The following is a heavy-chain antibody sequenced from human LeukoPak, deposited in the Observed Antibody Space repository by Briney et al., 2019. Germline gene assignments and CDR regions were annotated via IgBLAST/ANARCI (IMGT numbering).Heavy chain of an antibody. CDR2: VSPNNGGT. CDR1: GYLFTGFF. Sequence: ASVKVSCKTSGYLFTGFFIHWVRQAPGQGLEWMGSVSPNNGGTSYAQRFQGRVNMTSDTSTRTAYLQLSGLRFDDTAVYYCVTLLWFGDYDYWGQGTPVTVS. J-gene: IGHJ4*02. D-gene: IGHD3-10*01. CDR3: VTLLWFGDYDY. V-gene: IGHV1-2*02.